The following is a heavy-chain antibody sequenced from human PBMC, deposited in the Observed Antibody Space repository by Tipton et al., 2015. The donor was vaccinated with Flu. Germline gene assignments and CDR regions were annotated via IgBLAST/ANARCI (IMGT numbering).Heavy chain of an antibody. CDR1: GDSIASDYY. J-gene: IGHJ5*02. CDR3: ARVIAAAGFYNWFDP. D-gene: IGHD6-13*01. Sequence: TLSLTCSVSGDSIASDYYWSWIRQPAGEGLEWIGRISTSGSTNYNPSLKSRVTISVDTSKNQFSLNLSSVTAADTAVYYCARVIAAAGFYNWFDPWGQGTLVTVSS. V-gene: IGHV4-61*02. CDR2: ISTSGST.